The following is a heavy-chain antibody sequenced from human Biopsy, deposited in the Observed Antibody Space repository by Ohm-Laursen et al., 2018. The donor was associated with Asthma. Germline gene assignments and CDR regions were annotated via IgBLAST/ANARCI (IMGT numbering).Heavy chain of an antibody. J-gene: IGHJ6*02. D-gene: IGHD5-12*01. V-gene: IGHV1-69*13. CDR3: AREYRGSDRIVYSYSGLKV. Sequence: GASVKVSCKASGDSFSNYAISWVRQAPGQGLEWMGGLIPVLGTPDHAQMFEGRVTITADESTSTAYMELSSLSSEDTAVYYCAREYRGSDRIVYSYSGLKVWGQGTPVTVSS. CDR2: LIPVLGTP. CDR1: GDSFSNYA.